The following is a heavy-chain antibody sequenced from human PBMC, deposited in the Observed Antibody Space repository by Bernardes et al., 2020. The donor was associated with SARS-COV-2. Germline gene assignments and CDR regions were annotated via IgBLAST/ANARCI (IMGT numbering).Heavy chain of an antibody. V-gene: IGHV4-59*08. D-gene: IGHD5-18*01. CDR3: ARLIPFISGYSFLSRYWYFDL. CDR2: INRGGNT. CDR1: GGSISTYY. J-gene: IGHJ2*01. Sequence: SETLSLTCTVSGGSISTYYWSWIRQPPGKGLEWIGYINRGGNTNYNPSLKSRLTISVDTSKHQFSLKVSSVTAADTAVYYCARLIPFISGYSFLSRYWYFDLWGRDTLVTVSS.